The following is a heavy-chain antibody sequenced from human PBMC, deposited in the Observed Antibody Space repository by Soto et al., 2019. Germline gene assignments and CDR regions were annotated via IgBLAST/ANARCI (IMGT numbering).Heavy chain of an antibody. D-gene: IGHD2-2*01. J-gene: IGHJ6*02. CDR2: INPNSGGT. CDR3: ARGKKRFDIVLVPRKAYYYYGMDV. V-gene: IGHV1-2*04. CDR1: GYTFTGYY. Sequence: GASVKVSCKASGYTFTGYYMHWVRQAPGQGLEWMGWINPNSGGTNYAQKFQGWVTMTRDTSISTAYMELSRLRSDDTAVYYCARGKKRFDIVLVPRKAYYYYGMDVWGQGTTVTVSS.